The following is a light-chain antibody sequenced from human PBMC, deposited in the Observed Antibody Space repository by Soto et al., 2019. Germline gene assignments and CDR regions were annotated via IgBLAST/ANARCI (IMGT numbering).Light chain of an antibody. V-gene: IGKV3-20*01. CDR3: QQYGSSPRYT. J-gene: IGKJ2*01. Sequence: EIVLTQSPGTLSLSPGERATLSCRASQSVNSNYLAWYQQKPGQAPRILIYGASSRATGIPDRFSGSGSGTDFTRIISRLESEDLAVYYCQQYGSSPRYTFGQGTKLEIK. CDR2: GAS. CDR1: QSVNSNY.